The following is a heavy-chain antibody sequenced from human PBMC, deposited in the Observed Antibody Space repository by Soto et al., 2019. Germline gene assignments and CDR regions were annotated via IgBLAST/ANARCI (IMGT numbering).Heavy chain of an antibody. CDR3: GKGQASIAVDWFDP. CDR1: GFTFSTHT. V-gene: IGHV3-23*01. D-gene: IGHD6-19*01. J-gene: IGHJ5*02. CDR2: ISGSGVST. Sequence: GGSLRLSCAASGFTFSTHTMTWVRQAPGKGLEWVSAISGSGVSTHYADSVKGRFTISRDNSKNTLYLQMNSLRAEDTAVYYCGKGQASIAVDWFDPWGQGTLVIISS.